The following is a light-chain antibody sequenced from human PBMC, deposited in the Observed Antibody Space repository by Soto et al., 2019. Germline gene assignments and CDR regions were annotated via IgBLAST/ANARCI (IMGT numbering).Light chain of an antibody. V-gene: IGLV1-40*01. Sequence: QAVVTQPPSVSGAPGQWVTMSCTGSSSNIGAGYDVHWYQQLPGTAPKLLIYGNSNRPSGVPDRFSGSKSGTSASLAITGLQAEDEADYYCQSYDSSLSAHVVFGGGTKLTVL. J-gene: IGLJ2*01. CDR3: QSYDSSLSAHVV. CDR2: GNS. CDR1: SSNIGAGYD.